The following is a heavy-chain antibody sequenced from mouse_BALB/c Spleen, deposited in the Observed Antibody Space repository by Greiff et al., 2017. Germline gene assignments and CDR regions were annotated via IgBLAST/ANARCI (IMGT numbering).Heavy chain of an antibody. Sequence: EVQLQQSGAELVGPGALVKLSCKASGFNIKDYYMHWVKQRPEQGLEWIGWIDPENGNTIYDPKFQGKASITADTSSNTAYLQLSSLTSEDTAVYYCARYGTTAPAWFAYWGQGTLVTVSA. D-gene: IGHD1-2*01. V-gene: IGHV14-1*02. J-gene: IGHJ3*01. CDR3: ARYGTTAPAWFAY. CDR1: GFNIKDYY. CDR2: IDPENGNT.